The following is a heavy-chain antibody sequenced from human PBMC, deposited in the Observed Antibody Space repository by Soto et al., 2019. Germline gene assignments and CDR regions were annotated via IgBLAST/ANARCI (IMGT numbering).Heavy chain of an antibody. CDR1: GYTFTTYD. CDR2: ISAFNGNT. Sequence: QVPLVQSGAEVKKPGASVKVSCKASGYTFTTYDISWVRQAPGQGLEWMGWISAFNGNTNYAQKLQGRVTMTTDTSTSTAYMELRSLRSDDTAVYYCARAVSHLYHYYYMDVWGKGTTVTVSS. CDR3: ARAVSHLYHYYYMDV. V-gene: IGHV1-18*01. J-gene: IGHJ6*03. D-gene: IGHD2-8*01.